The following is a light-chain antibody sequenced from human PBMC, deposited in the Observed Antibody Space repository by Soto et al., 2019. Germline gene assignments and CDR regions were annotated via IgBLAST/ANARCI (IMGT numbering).Light chain of an antibody. Sequence: QSLLTQPPSVSGAPGQGVTISCTGSNSNIGAGSHVHWYQHFPGAAPRLLIYGNNNRPSGVPARFSASKSDTSASLAITGLQADDEADYYCQSFDNSLTHPVFGGGTKLTVL. CDR3: QSFDNSLTHPV. CDR2: GNN. J-gene: IGLJ3*02. CDR1: NSNIGAGSH. V-gene: IGLV1-40*01.